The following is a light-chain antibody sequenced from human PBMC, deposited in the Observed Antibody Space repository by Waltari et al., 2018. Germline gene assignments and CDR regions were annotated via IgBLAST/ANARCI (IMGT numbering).Light chain of an antibody. CDR3: SSKTSSSTVL. V-gene: IGLV2-14*03. Sequence: QSALTQHASVSGSPGQSITIPCTGTSSDAGCYVGLSWYQHHRDKVPKLLIFDVSHRPSGASDRFSGSKSGNTASLTIAGLQAGDEADYYCSSKTSSSTVLFGGETELTVL. CDR2: DVS. CDR1: SSDAGCYVG. J-gene: IGLJ2*01.